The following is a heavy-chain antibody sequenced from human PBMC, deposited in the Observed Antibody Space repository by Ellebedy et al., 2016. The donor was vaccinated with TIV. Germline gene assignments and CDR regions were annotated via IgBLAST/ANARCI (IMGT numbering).Heavy chain of an antibody. Sequence: PGGSLRLSCAASGFTFSSYWMSWVRQAPGKGLGWVANIKQDGSEKYYVDSVKGRFTISRDNAKNSLYLQMNSLRAEDTAVYYCASRPNGDYHFLDYWGQGTLVTVSS. CDR2: IKQDGSEK. CDR1: GFTFSSYW. J-gene: IGHJ4*02. CDR3: ASRPNGDYHFLDY. D-gene: IGHD4-17*01. V-gene: IGHV3-7*01.